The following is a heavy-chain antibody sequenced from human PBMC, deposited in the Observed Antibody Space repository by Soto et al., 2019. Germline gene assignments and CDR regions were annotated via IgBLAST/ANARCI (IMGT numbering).Heavy chain of an antibody. V-gene: IGHV1-69*08. Sequence: QVQLVQSGAEVKKPGSSVKVSCKASGGTFSTYTITWVRQAPGQGLEWMGRIIPIIGIVNYAQKFQGRVTISADKCSDISYVELTGLRSEDTAVYICAGETYSHYNNSHASFYPWGQGTLVTVSS. CDR2: IIPIIGIV. CDR1: GGTFSTYT. J-gene: IGHJ5*02. CDR3: AGETYSHYNNSHASFYP. D-gene: IGHD4-4*01.